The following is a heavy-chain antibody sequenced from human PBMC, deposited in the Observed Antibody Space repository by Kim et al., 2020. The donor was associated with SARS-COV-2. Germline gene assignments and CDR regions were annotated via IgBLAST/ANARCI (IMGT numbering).Heavy chain of an antibody. CDR2: ISSSGSTI. D-gene: IGHD6-19*01. J-gene: IGHJ3*02. CDR1: GFTFSSYE. CDR3: ARTIAVAGNLAFDI. Sequence: GGSLRLSCAASGFTFSSYEMNWVRQAPGKGLEWVSYISSSGSTIYYADSVKGRFTISRDNAKNSLYLQMNSLRAEDTAVYYCARTIAVAGNLAFDIWGQGTMVTVSS. V-gene: IGHV3-48*03.